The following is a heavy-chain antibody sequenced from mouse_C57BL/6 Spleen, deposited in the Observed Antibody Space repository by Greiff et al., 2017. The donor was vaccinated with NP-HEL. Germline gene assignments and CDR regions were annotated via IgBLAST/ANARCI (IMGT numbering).Heavy chain of an antibody. Sequence: QVQLQQSGAELVRPGASVKLSCKASGYTFTDYYINWVKQRPGQGLEWIARIYPGSGNTYYNEKFKGKATLTAEKSSSTAYMQLSSLTSEDSAVYFCARGDYYGSSPMDYWGQGTSVTVSS. CDR3: ARGDYYGSSPMDY. D-gene: IGHD1-1*01. V-gene: IGHV1-76*01. J-gene: IGHJ4*01. CDR2: IYPGSGNT. CDR1: GYTFTDYY.